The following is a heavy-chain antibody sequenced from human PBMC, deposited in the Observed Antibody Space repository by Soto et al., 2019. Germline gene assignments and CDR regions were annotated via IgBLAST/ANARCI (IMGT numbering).Heavy chain of an antibody. D-gene: IGHD5-18*01. CDR1: GFTFSSYG. J-gene: IGHJ4*02. V-gene: IGHV3-33*01. CDR3: ARGCGHSYGIFDY. Sequence: QVQLVESGGGVVQPGRSLRLSCAASGFTFSSYGMHWVRQAPGKGLEWVAVIWYDGSNEYYADSVKGRFTISRDNSKNTLYLQMNSLRAEDTAVYYCARGCGHSYGIFDYWGQGTLVTVSS. CDR2: IWYDGSNE.